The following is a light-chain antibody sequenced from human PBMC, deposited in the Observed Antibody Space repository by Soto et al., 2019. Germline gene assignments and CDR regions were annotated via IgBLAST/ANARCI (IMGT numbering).Light chain of an antibody. CDR2: DVS. Sequence: QSALTQPASVSGSPGQSISISCTGTSSDVGGYKYVSWYQQHPGKAPKLMIYDVSIRPSGVSNRFSGSKSGYTASLTISGLQAEDEADYYCSSYASSSTLVFGTGTKLTVL. CDR1: SSDVGGYKY. V-gene: IGLV2-14*01. J-gene: IGLJ1*01. CDR3: SSYASSSTLV.